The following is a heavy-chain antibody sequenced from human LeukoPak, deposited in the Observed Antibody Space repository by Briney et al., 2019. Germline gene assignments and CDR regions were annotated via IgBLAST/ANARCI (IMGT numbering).Heavy chain of an antibody. CDR2: IWYDGSNK. CDR1: GFTFSSYG. D-gene: IGHD3-10*01. J-gene: IGHJ4*02. V-gene: IGHV3-33*01. CDR3: ARDRDYYGTFYYFDY. Sequence: GRSPRLSCAASGFTFSSYGMHWVRQAPGKGLEWVAVIWYDGSNKYYADSVKGRFTISRDNSKNTLYLQMNSLRAEDTAVYYCARDRDYYGTFYYFDYWGQGTLVTVSS.